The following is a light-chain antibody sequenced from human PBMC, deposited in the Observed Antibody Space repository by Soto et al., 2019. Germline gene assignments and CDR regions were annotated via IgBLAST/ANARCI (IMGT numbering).Light chain of an antibody. Sequence: DLQMTQSPSTLSASVGDRVTITCLASQSISSWLAWYQQKPGKAPKLLIYKASSLESGVPSRFSGSGSGTEFTLTISSLQPDDFATYYCQQYNSYPWTFGQGTKVEIK. CDR1: QSISSW. CDR2: KAS. CDR3: QQYNSYPWT. V-gene: IGKV1-5*03. J-gene: IGKJ1*01.